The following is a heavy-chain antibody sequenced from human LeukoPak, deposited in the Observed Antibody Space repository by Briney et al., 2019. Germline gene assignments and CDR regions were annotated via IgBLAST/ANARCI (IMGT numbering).Heavy chain of an antibody. CDR1: GGSISSGSYY. Sequence: SETLSLTCTVSGGSISSGSYYWSWIRQPAGRGLEWIGRIYTSGSTNYNPSLKGRVTISVDTSKNQFSLKLSSVTAADTAVYYCARGYGSGSPSAYYFDYWGQGTLVTVSS. D-gene: IGHD3-10*01. CDR3: ARGYGSGSPSAYYFDY. CDR2: IYTSGST. V-gene: IGHV4-61*02. J-gene: IGHJ4*02.